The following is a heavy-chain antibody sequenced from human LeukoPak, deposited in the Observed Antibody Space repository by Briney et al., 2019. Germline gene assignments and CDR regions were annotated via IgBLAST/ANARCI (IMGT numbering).Heavy chain of an antibody. J-gene: IGHJ4*02. CDR2: ISYDGSNK. CDR1: GFTFDKYA. CDR3: AKDPVSSVPYPDY. V-gene: IGHV3-30*18. Sequence: PGGSLRLSCEASGFTFDKYAMHWVRQAPGKGLEWVAVISYDGSNKYYADSVKGRFTISRDNSKNTLYLQMNSLRAEDTAVYYCAKDPVSSVPYPDYWGQGTLVTVSS. D-gene: IGHD6-6*01.